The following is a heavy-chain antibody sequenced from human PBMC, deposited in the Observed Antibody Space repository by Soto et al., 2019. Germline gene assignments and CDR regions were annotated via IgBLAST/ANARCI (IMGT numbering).Heavy chain of an antibody. CDR1: GFTFSSYA. Sequence: PGGSLRLSCAASGFTFSSYAMSWVRQAPGKGLEWVSAISGSGGSTYYADSVKGRFTISRDNSKNTLYLQMNSLRAEDTDVYYCAQGVRYSSSSAFDTWGQGTLVTVSS. V-gene: IGHV3-23*01. CDR3: AQGVRYSSSSAFDT. D-gene: IGHD6-6*01. J-gene: IGHJ5*02. CDR2: ISGSGGST.